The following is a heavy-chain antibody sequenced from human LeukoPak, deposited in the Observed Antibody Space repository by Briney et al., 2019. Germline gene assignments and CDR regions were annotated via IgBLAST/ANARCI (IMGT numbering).Heavy chain of an antibody. CDR1: GGSISSSSYY. CDR2: VYYSGST. D-gene: IGHD2-21*01. V-gene: IGHV4-39*01. Sequence: SETLSLTCTVSGGSISSSSYYWGWIHQPPGKGLEWIGSVYYSGSTYCNPSLKSRVTMSVDTSRNQFSLKLSSVTAADTAVYYCARHFARAFDIWGQGTMVTVSS. CDR3: ARHFARAFDI. J-gene: IGHJ3*02.